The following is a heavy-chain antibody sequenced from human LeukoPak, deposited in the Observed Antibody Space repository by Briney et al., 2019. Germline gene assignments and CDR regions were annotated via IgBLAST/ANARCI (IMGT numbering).Heavy chain of an antibody. J-gene: IGHJ4*02. CDR1: GFTFSTYA. V-gene: IGHV3-23*01. Sequence: GGSLRLSCAASGFTFSTYATIWVRQAPGKGLEWVSAISGPGDTTFYADSVKGRFTISRDNSKNTLGLQMNSLRADDTAVYYCAKDRGYWGQGTLVTVSS. CDR3: AKDRGY. CDR2: ISGPGDTT.